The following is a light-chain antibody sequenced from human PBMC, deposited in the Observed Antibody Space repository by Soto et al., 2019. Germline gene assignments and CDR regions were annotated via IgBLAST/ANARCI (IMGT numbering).Light chain of an antibody. Sequence: IQMTQSPSPLSASVGDRVTITCRASQRITTYLNWYQQKPGEAPKLLISTSGTLQRGVPSRFSGSGSGTDFSLTITALRPEDFATYFCQQTYSTPYTFGQGTKLEIK. J-gene: IGKJ2*01. CDR1: QRITTY. V-gene: IGKV1-39*01. CDR2: TSG. CDR3: QQTYSTPYT.